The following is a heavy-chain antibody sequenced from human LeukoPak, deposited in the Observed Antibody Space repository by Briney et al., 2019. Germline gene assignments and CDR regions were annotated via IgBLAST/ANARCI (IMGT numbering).Heavy chain of an antibody. CDR1: GYTFTSYG. CDR3: ARDPLGYCSSTSCPRWFDP. Sequence: ASVKVSCKASGYTFTSYGISWVRQAPGQGLEWMGWISAYNGNTNYAQKLQGRVTMTTDTSTSTAYMELRSLRSDDTAVYYCARDPLGYCSSTSCPRWFDPWGQGTLVTVSS. D-gene: IGHD2-2*01. J-gene: IGHJ5*02. CDR2: ISAYNGNT. V-gene: IGHV1-18*01.